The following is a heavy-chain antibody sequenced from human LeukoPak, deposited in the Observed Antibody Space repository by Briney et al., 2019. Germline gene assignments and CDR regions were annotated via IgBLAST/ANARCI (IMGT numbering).Heavy chain of an antibody. V-gene: IGHV3-53*04. Sequence: GGSLRLSCAASGFTVSTNCMTWVRQAPGKGLEWVSTIYSGGTTYYADSVMGRFTISRHNSRNTLYLQMNSLRAEDTAVYYCARGYYDSSAYYFETSDWGQGTLVTVFS. CDR1: GFTVSTNC. J-gene: IGHJ4*02. CDR2: IYSGGTT. D-gene: IGHD3-22*01. CDR3: ARGYYDSSAYYFETSD.